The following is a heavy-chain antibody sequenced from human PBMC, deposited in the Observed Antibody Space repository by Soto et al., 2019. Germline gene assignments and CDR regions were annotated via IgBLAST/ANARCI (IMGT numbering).Heavy chain of an antibody. CDR2: IYYSGST. CDR3: ARQNRGYSYGWGEYYYYYGMDV. V-gene: IGHV4-39*01. Sequence: KASETLSLTCTVSGGSISSSSYYWGWIRQPPGKGLEWIGSIYYSGSTYYNPSLKSRVTISVDTSKNQFSLKLSSVTAADTAVYYCARQNRGYSYGWGEYYYYYGMDVWGQGTTVTVSS. CDR1: GGSISSSSYY. J-gene: IGHJ6*02. D-gene: IGHD5-18*01.